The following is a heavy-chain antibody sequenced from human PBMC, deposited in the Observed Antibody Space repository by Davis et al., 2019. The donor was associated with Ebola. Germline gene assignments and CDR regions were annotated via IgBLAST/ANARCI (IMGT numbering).Heavy chain of an antibody. CDR1: GYTFTSYA. CDR2: INAGNGNT. V-gene: IGHV1-3*01. J-gene: IGHJ6*02. CDR3: ARDGYCSSTSCYTLYYYYYGMDV. Sequence: AASVKVSCKASGYTFTSYAMHWVRQAPGQRLEWMGWINAGNGNTKYSQKLQGRVTMTTDTHTSTAYMELRSLRSDDTAVYYCARDGYCSSTSCYTLYYYYYGMDVWGQGTTVTVSS. D-gene: IGHD2-2*02.